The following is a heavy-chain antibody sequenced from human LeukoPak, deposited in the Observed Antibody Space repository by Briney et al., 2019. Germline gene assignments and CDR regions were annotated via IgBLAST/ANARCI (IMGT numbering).Heavy chain of an antibody. Sequence: GGSLRLSCAASGFTFSSYSMNWVRQAPGKGLEWVSSISSSSYIYYADSVKGRFTISRDNAKNSLYLQMNSLRAEDTAVYYCAREGVGATLDPWGQGTLVTVSS. CDR1: GFTFSSYS. D-gene: IGHD1-26*01. CDR2: ISSSSYI. J-gene: IGHJ5*02. V-gene: IGHV3-21*01. CDR3: AREGVGATLDP.